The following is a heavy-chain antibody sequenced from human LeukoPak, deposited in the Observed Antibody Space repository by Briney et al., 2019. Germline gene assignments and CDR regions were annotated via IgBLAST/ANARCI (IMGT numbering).Heavy chain of an antibody. V-gene: IGHV1-2*02. CDR2: INPNSGGT. D-gene: IGHD2-15*01. J-gene: IGHJ4*02. Sequence: ASVKVSCKASGYTFTGYYMHWVRQAPGQGLEWMGWINPNSGGTNYAQKFQGRVTMTRDTSISTAYMELSRLRSGDTAVYYCARDHCSRGSCLGGHWGQGTLVTVSS. CDR3: ARDHCSRGSCLGGH. CDR1: GYTFTGYY.